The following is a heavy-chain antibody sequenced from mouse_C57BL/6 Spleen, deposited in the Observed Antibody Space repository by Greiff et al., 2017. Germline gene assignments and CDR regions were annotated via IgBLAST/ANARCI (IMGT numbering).Heavy chain of an antibody. CDR1: GYTFTSYT. J-gene: IGHJ4*01. D-gene: IGHD6-5*01. Sequence: QVQLQQSGAELARPGASVKMSCKASGYTFTSYTMHWVKQRPGQGLEWIGYINPSSGYTKYNQKFKDKATLTADKSSSTASMQLSSLTSEDSAVYYCANLLSPYAMDYWGQGTSVTVSS. V-gene: IGHV1-4*01. CDR2: INPSSGYT. CDR3: ANLLSPYAMDY.